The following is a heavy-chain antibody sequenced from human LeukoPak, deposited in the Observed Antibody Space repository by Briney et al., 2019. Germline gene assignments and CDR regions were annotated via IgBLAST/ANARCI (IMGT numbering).Heavy chain of an antibody. Sequence: SVKVSCKTSGFTFSTSAAQWVRQARGQRLEWIGWIIVGSGATNYAQSLQGRFTITRDMSTNTAYMELSSLGSEDSAVYYCAAELYGVYTDCCTFHLWGQGTMVTVSS. D-gene: IGHD4-17*01. CDR3: AAELYGVYTDCCTFHL. CDR1: GFTFSTSA. CDR2: IIVGSGAT. V-gene: IGHV1-58*01. J-gene: IGHJ3*01.